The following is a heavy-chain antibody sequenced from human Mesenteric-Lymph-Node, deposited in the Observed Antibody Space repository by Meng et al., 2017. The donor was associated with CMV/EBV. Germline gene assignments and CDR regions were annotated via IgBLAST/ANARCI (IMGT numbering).Heavy chain of an antibody. V-gene: IGHV2-5*02. D-gene: IGHD6-13*01. CDR2: IYWDDDK. J-gene: IGHJ4*02. CDR1: GVSLSTSGVG. CDR3: AHSSGIAAAGPFYFDY. Sequence: QITLKESGPTLVKPTQTLTLTCTFSGVSLSTSGVGVGWIRQPPGKALEGLALIYWDDDKRYSPSLKSRLTITKDTSKNQVVLTMTNMDPVDTATYYCAHSSGIAAAGPFYFDYWGQGTLVTVSS.